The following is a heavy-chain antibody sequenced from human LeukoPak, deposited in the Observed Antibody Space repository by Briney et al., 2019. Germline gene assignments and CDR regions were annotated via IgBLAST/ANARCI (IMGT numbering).Heavy chain of an antibody. CDR3: AREEATVLTPGLAFDI. J-gene: IGHJ3*02. Sequence: ASVKVSCKASGYTFAGYYTHWVRQAPGQGLEWVGWTNPNSGGTNYAQNFQGRVTMTRDTSISTAYMELSSLRSDDTAVYYCAREEATVLTPGLAFDIWGQGTMVTVSS. V-gene: IGHV1-2*02. CDR2: TNPNSGGT. CDR1: GYTFAGYY. D-gene: IGHD4-23*01.